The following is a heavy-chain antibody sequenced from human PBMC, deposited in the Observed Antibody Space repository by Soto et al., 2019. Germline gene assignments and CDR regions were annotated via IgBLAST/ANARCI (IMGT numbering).Heavy chain of an antibody. D-gene: IGHD2-8*01. CDR3: TRDLNGGNPFDY. J-gene: IGHJ4*02. Sequence: QVQLVQSGAEVKKPGASVRDSCKPSGYTLTNYAIHWVRQAAGQRLEWLGWIDPGSGNTRYSQKFQGRITISRDNSASTFYMYLSSLTSEDTAVYFCTRDLNGGNPFDYWGRGTLVTVSS. CDR2: IDPGSGNT. V-gene: IGHV1-3*01. CDR1: GYTLTNYA.